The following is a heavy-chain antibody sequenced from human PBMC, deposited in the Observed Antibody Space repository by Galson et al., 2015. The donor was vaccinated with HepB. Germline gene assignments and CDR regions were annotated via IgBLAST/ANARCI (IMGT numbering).Heavy chain of an antibody. CDR3: ARGPDYDFWSGYYYYFDY. J-gene: IGHJ4*02. D-gene: IGHD3-3*01. CDR2: ISSSSSYI. Sequence: SLRLSCAASGFTFSSYSMNWVRQAPGKGLEWVSSISSSSSYIYCADLVKGRFTISRDNAKNSLYLQMNSLRAEDTAVYYCARGPDYDFWSGYYYYFDYWGQGTLVTVSS. CDR1: GFTFSSYS. V-gene: IGHV3-21*01.